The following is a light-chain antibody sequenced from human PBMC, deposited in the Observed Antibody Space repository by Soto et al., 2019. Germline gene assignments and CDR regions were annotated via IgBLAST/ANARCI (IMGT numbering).Light chain of an antibody. Sequence: DIHVTQSPPTLSASVGDRVTITCRGSQTISTWMAWYQQKPGKAPKLLVYDASTLQSGVASRFSGSGSGTEFTLIISGLQPDDSATYYCQQYTNTNNPWMFGQGTKVDIK. V-gene: IGKV1-5*01. J-gene: IGKJ1*01. CDR2: DAS. CDR1: QTISTW. CDR3: QQYTNTNNPWM.